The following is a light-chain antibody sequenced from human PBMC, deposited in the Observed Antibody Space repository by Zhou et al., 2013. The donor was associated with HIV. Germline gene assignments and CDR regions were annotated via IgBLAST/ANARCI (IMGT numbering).Light chain of an antibody. V-gene: IGKV3-11*01. CDR3: QQRSNWAPT. CDR1: QSVSSY. CDR2: DAS. Sequence: EIVLTQSPATLSLPPGERATLSCRASQSVSSYLAWYQQKPGQAPRLLIYDASNRATGIPARFSGSGSGTDFTLTISSLEPEDFAVYYCQQRSNWAPTFGQGTKVEIK. J-gene: IGKJ1*01.